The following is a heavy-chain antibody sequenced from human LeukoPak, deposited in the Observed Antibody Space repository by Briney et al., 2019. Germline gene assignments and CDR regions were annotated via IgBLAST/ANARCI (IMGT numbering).Heavy chain of an antibody. CDR3: AKDGSKYYYGSGSYYDY. D-gene: IGHD3-10*01. Sequence: PGGSLRLSCAASGFTFSSYGMHWVRQAPGKGLEWVAVISYDGSNKYYADSVKGRFTISRDNSKNTLYLQMNSLSAEDTAVYYCAKDGSKYYYGSGSYYDYWGQGTLVTVSS. CDR1: GFTFSSYG. V-gene: IGHV3-30*18. CDR2: ISYDGSNK. J-gene: IGHJ4*02.